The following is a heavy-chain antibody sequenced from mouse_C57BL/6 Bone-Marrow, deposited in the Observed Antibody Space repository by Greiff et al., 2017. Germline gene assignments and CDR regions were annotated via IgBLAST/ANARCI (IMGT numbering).Heavy chain of an antibody. D-gene: IGHD1-1*01. CDR2: INPYNGGT. Sequence: VQLQQSGPVLVKPGASVKMSCKASGYTFTDYYMNWVKQSHGKSLEWIGVINPYNGGTSYNQKFKGKATLTVDKSSSTAYMGLNSLTSEDSAVYYCARSVITTVVAPFAYWGQGTLVTVSA. V-gene: IGHV1-19*01. CDR1: GYTFTDYY. CDR3: ARSVITTVVAPFAY. J-gene: IGHJ3*01.